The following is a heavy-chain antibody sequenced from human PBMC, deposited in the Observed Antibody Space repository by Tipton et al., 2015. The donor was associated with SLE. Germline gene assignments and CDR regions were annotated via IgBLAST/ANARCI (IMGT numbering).Heavy chain of an antibody. CDR3: AKVGEGGQLDYFDY. D-gene: IGHD6-13*01. CDR1: GFTFSSYG. J-gene: IGHJ4*02. V-gene: IGHV3-30*02. CDR2: IRYDGSNK. Sequence: LSCAASGFTFSSYGVHWVRQAPGKGLEWVAFIRYDGSNKYYADSVKGRFTISRDNSKNTLYLQMNSLRAEDTAVYYCAKVGEGGQLDYFDYWGQGTLVTVSS.